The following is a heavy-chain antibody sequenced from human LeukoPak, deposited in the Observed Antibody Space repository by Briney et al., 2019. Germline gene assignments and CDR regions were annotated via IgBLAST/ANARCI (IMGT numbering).Heavy chain of an antibody. Sequence: GGSLRLSCAASGFTFSSYAMSWVRQAPGKGLEWVSAISGSGGSTYYADSVKGRFTISRDNSKNMLYLQMNSLRAEDTAVYYCAKGLGRYSSSWYFDAFDIWGQGTMVTVS. D-gene: IGHD6-13*01. CDR2: ISGSGGST. J-gene: IGHJ3*02. CDR3: AKGLGRYSSSWYFDAFDI. CDR1: GFTFSSYA. V-gene: IGHV3-23*01.